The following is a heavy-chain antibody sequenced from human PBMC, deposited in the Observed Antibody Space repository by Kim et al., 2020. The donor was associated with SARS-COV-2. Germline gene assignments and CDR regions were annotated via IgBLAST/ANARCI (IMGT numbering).Heavy chain of an antibody. CDR3: ARGAVGHDSSGYYYPNYYYYGMDV. CDR2: ISYDGSNK. Sequence: GGSLRLSCAASGFTFSSYAMHWVRQAPGKGLEWVAVISYDGSNKYYADSVKGRFTISRDNSKNTLYLQMNSLRAEDTAVYYCARGAVGHDSSGYYYPNYYYYGMDVWGQGTTVTVSS. J-gene: IGHJ6*02. D-gene: IGHD3-22*01. V-gene: IGHV3-30*04. CDR1: GFTFSSYA.